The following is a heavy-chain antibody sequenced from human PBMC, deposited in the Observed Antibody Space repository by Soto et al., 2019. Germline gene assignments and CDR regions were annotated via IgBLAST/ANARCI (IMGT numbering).Heavy chain of an antibody. Sequence: GASVKVSCKASGYTFTSYGINWVRQATGQGLEWMGWMNPNSGNTGYAQKFQGRVTMTRNTSISTAYMELSSQRSEDTAVYYCARVVSTGYDFWSGWFGHWGQGTLVTVSS. CDR1: GYTFTSYG. J-gene: IGHJ5*02. CDR2: MNPNSGNT. V-gene: IGHV1-8*01. D-gene: IGHD3-3*01. CDR3: ARVVSTGYDFWSGWFGH.